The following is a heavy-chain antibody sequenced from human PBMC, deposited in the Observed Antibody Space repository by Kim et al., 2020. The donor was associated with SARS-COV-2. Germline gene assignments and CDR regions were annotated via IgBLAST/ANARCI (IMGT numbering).Heavy chain of an antibody. V-gene: IGHV4-39*01. CDR2: IYYSGST. D-gene: IGHD1-1*01. Sequence: SETLSLTCTVSGGSISSSSYYWGWIRQPPGKGLEWIGSIYYSGSTYYNPSLKSRVTISVDTSKNQFSLKLSSVTAADTAVYYCASPSPRNELDYWAREPWSPSPQ. CDR1: GGSISSSSYY. CDR3: ASPSPRNELDY. J-gene: IGHJ4*02.